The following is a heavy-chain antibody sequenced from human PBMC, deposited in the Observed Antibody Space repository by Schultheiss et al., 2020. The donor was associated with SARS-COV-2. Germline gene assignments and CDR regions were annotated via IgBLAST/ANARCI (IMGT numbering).Heavy chain of an antibody. V-gene: IGHV4-59*04. CDR3: AKGGQQLVRDYYYYGMDV. D-gene: IGHD6-13*01. J-gene: IGHJ6*02. Sequence: SETLSLTCTVSGGSISSYYWSWIRQPPGKGLEWIGYIYYSGSTYYNPSLKSRVTISLDTSKNQFSLKLSSVTAADTAVYYCAKGGQQLVRDYYYYGMDVWGQGTTVTVSS. CDR1: GGSISSYY. CDR2: IYYSGST.